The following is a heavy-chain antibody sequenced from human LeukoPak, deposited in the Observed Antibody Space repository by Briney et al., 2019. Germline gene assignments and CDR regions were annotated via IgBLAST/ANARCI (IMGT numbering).Heavy chain of an antibody. CDR2: IYNIGNT. Sequence: GSLRLSCAASGFTFSSYAMSWVRQPPGKGLEWIGHIYNIGNTNYNPSLKSRVTISEDTSKNQFSLKLSSVTAADTAVYYCARTVHYSSGWSPTYYFDYWGQGTLVTVSS. CDR3: ARTVHYSSGWSPTYYFDY. J-gene: IGHJ4*02. CDR1: GFTFSSYA. V-gene: IGHV4-59*01. D-gene: IGHD6-19*01.